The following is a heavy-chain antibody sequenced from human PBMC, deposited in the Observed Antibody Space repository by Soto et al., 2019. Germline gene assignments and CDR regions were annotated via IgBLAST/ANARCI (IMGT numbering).Heavy chain of an antibody. V-gene: IGHV3-23*01. CDR1: GFTFSSYA. J-gene: IGHJ4*02. D-gene: IGHD6-6*01. CDR2: ISGSGGST. CDR3: AKEVPNTYSSSSGFFDY. Sequence: GGSLRLSSAASGFTFSSYAMSWVRQAPGKGLEWVSAISGSGGSTYYADSVKGRFTISRDNSKNTLYLQMNSLRAEDTAVYYCAKEVPNTYSSSSGFFDYWGQGTLVTVSS.